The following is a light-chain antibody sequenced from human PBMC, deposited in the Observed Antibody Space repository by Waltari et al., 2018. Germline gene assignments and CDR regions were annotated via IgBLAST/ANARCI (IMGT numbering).Light chain of an antibody. V-gene: IGKV3-20*01. J-gene: IGKJ1*01. CDR1: QGVGKY. Sequence: EIVFLPSPATLSWSPGEWATLSCTASQGVGKYLAWYQQRPGQAPRLPPYLTSIRATDIPDRFSGSGYGTDFSLTISRLEPEDFAVYYCQKYDFLPATFGQGTTVEIK. CDR3: QKYDFLPAT. CDR2: LTS.